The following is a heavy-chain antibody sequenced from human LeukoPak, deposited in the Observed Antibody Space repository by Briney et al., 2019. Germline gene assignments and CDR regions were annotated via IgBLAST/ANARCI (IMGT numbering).Heavy chain of an antibody. CDR2: INPSGGST. CDR3: ARAYYDILTGYSAEGGYYYYYGMDV. D-gene: IGHD3-9*01. J-gene: IGHJ6*02. V-gene: IGHV1-46*01. Sequence: ASVKVSCKASGYTFTSYYMHWVRQAPGQGLEWMGIINPSGGSTSYAQKFQGRVTMTRDTSTSTVYMELSSLRSEDTAAYYCARAYYDILTGYSAEGGYYYYYGMDVWGQGTTVTVSS. CDR1: GYTFTSYY.